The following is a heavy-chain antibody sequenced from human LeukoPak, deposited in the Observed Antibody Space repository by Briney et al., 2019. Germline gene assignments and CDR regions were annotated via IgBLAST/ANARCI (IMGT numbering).Heavy chain of an antibody. D-gene: IGHD1-26*01. V-gene: IGHV4-34*01. J-gene: IGHJ6*03. CDR2: INHSGST. CDR1: GGSFSGYY. Sequence: SETLSLTCAVYGGSFSGYYWSVIRQPPGKGLEWIGEINHSGSTNYNPSLKSRVTISVDTSKNQFSLKLSSVTAADTAVYYCARGFTGSYYYYYYYMDVWGKGTTVTVSS. CDR3: ARGFTGSYYYYYYYMDV.